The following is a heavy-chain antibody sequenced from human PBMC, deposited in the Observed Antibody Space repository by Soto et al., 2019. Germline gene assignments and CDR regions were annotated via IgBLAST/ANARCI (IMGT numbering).Heavy chain of an antibody. Sequence: GGSLRLSCAASGFTFSSYSMNWVRKAPRKGLEWVSSISSSSSYIYYADSVKGLFTISRDNAKTSLYLQMNSLRAEDTAVYYCARDFRGDYYDSSWYFDLWGRGTLVPVSS. CDR2: ISSSSSYI. J-gene: IGHJ2*01. CDR1: GFTFSSYS. CDR3: ARDFRGDYYDSSWYFDL. D-gene: IGHD3-22*01. V-gene: IGHV3-21*01.